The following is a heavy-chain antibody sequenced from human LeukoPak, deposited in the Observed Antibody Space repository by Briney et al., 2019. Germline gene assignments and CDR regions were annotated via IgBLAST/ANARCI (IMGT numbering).Heavy chain of an antibody. CDR2: ISSSSSYI. CDR3: AIEGSGIFDY. Sequence: PGGCLRLSCAASGFTFSSYSMNWVRQAPGKGLEWVSSISSSSSYIYYADSVKGRFTISRDNAKNSLYLQMNSLRAEDTAVYYWAIEGSGIFDYWGQGTLVTVSS. J-gene: IGHJ4*02. CDR1: GFTFSSYS. D-gene: IGHD1-26*01. V-gene: IGHV3-21*01.